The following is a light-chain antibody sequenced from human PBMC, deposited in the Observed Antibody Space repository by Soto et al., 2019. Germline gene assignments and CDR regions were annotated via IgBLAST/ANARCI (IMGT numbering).Light chain of an antibody. CDR2: AAS. V-gene: IGKV3-20*01. CDR1: QSVSSSY. Sequence: EIVLTQSPATLSLSPGERATLSCRASQSVSSSYLAWYQQKPGQAPRLLIYAASSTATGIPGRFSGSGSGTDFTLTISSLEPEDFAVYYCQQYSSSPLTFGGGTKVEIK. CDR3: QQYSSSPLT. J-gene: IGKJ4*01.